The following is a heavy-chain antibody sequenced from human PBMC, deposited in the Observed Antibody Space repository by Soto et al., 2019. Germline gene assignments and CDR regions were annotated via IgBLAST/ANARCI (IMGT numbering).Heavy chain of an antibody. CDR3: AKVPRGSNFGYYNF. D-gene: IGHD5-18*01. Sequence: PGGSLRLSCAASGITFSDYGMHWVHQAPGKGLEWVAGVWKDGSNRYYVDSVKGRFTISRDNSKNTLYLQMNSLRDEDTAVYYCAKVPRGSNFGYYNFWGQGTLVTVSS. CDR2: VWKDGSNR. J-gene: IGHJ4*02. V-gene: IGHV3-30*02. CDR1: GITFSDYG.